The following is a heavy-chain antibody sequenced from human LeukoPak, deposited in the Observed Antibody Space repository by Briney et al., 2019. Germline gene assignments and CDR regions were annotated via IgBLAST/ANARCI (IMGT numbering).Heavy chain of an antibody. CDR2: IYYSGST. CDR3: AREDTAMDLYFDY. V-gene: IGHV4-59*08. CDR1: GGSISSYY. Sequence: SETLSLTCTVSGGSISSYYWSWIRQPPGKGLEWIGYIYYSGSTNYNPSLKSRVTISVDTSKNQFSLKLSSVTAADTAVYYCAREDTAMDLYFDYWGQGTLVTVSS. D-gene: IGHD5-18*01. J-gene: IGHJ4*02.